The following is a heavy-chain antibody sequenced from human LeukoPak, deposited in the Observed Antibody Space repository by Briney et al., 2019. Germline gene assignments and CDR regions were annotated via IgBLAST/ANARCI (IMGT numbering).Heavy chain of an antibody. Sequence: ASVKVSCKASGYTFAKYAMHWVRQAPGQRLEWMGWINAGNGNTKYSQKFQGRVTITRDTSASTAYMELSSLRSEDTAVYYCARCVLHYNWNHFDYWGQGTLVTVSS. D-gene: IGHD1-20*01. CDR1: GYTFAKYA. CDR2: INAGNGNT. J-gene: IGHJ4*02. V-gene: IGHV1-3*01. CDR3: ARCVLHYNWNHFDY.